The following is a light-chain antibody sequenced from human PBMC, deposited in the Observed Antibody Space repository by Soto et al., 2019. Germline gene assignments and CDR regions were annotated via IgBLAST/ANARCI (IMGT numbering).Light chain of an antibody. CDR1: QRISSN. Sequence: IVMTQSPGTLSLSPVERATLSCSASQRISSNLAWYQQKHPQAPRLLMFRTSSRATGCPATFIGSGSGTAFNLTISSLQSEDFVVYYCQQYNNWPRATFGGGTKVDIK. CDR3: QQYNNWPRAT. V-gene: IGKV3-15*01. CDR2: RTS. J-gene: IGKJ4*01.